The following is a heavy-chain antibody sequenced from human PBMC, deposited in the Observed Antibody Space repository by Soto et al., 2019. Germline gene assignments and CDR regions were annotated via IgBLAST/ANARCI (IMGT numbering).Heavy chain of an antibody. Sequence: GGSLRLSCAASGFTFSSYGMHWVRQAPGKGLEWVAVIWYDGSNKYYADSVKGRFTISRDNSKNTLYLQMNSLRAEDTAVYFCAIEGLKTYYYDSSAFDYWGEGTLVTVSS. CDR3: AIEGLKTYYYDSSAFDY. J-gene: IGHJ4*02. D-gene: IGHD3-22*01. CDR1: GFTFSSYG. V-gene: IGHV3-33*01. CDR2: IWYDGSNK.